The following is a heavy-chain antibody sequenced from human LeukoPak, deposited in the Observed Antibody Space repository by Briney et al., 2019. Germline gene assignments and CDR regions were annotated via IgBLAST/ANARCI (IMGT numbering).Heavy chain of an antibody. CDR1: GFTFDDYA. V-gene: IGHV3-9*01. CDR2: ISWNSGSI. CDR3: AKESVLRYFDWLLHDAFDI. J-gene: IGHJ3*02. Sequence: GGSLRLSCAASGFTFDDYAMHWVRQAPGKGLEWVSGISWNSGSIGYADSVKGRFTISRDNAKNSLYLQMNSLRAEDTALYYCAKESVLRYFDWLLHDAFDIWGQGTMVTVSS. D-gene: IGHD3-9*01.